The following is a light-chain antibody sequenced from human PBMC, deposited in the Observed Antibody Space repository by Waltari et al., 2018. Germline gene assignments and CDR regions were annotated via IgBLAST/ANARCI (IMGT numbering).Light chain of an antibody. J-gene: IGLJ1*01. Sequence: QSALTQPPSASGSPGQSVTISCTGTRTDICRYGYASWYRQYPGRAPKLMIYEVNKRPSGVPDRFSGSKSGDTASLTVSGLQAEDEADYYCAAYAGANTLFGTGTEVTVL. CDR3: AAYAGANTL. CDR1: RTDICRYGY. V-gene: IGLV2-8*01. CDR2: EVN.